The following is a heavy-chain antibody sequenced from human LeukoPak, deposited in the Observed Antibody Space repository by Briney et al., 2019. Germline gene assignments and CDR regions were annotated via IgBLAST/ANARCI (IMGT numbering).Heavy chain of an antibody. J-gene: IGHJ4*02. V-gene: IGHV3-23*01. CDR2: ISGSGGST. Sequence: GGSLRLSCAASGFTFSSYAMSWVRQAPGKGLEWVSAISGSGGSTYYADSVKGRFAISRDNSKNTLYLQMNSLRAEDTAVYYCAKSRIPAAFFYYFDYWGQGTLVTVSS. D-gene: IGHD2-2*01. CDR1: GFTFSSYA. CDR3: AKSRIPAAFFYYFDY.